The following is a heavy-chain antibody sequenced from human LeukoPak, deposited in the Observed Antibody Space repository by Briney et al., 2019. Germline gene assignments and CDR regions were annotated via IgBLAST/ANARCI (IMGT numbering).Heavy chain of an antibody. J-gene: IGHJ4*02. D-gene: IGHD3-22*01. CDR3: TFKGYDY. V-gene: IGHV3-15*07. CDR1: GFTFNNAW. CDR2: IKSKTNGGTT. Sequence: PGGSLRLSCAASGFTFNNAWMNWVRQAPGKGPEWVGRIKSKTNGGTTDYAAPVEGRFTISRDDSINTLYLQMNSLKIEDTAVYYCTFKGYDYWGQGTLVTVSS.